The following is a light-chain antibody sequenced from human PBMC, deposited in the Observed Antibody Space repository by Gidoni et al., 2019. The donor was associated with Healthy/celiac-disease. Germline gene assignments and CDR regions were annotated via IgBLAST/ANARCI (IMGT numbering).Light chain of an antibody. CDR1: QSVSIN. CDR2: GAS. Sequence: EIVMTQSPATLSVSPGERATLSCRSSQSVSINLAWYRQKPGQAPSLLIYGASTRATGTPARSSGSGCGTEFTLTISSLQSEDFAVYYCQRYKNWPPWTFGQGTKVEIK. V-gene: IGKV3-15*01. CDR3: QRYKNWPPWT. J-gene: IGKJ1*01.